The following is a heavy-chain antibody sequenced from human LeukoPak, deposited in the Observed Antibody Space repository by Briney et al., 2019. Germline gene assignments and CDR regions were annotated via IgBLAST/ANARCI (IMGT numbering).Heavy chain of an antibody. D-gene: IGHD6-13*01. Sequence: PSETLSLTCTVSGGSISSYYWSWIRQPPGKGLEWIGYIYYSGSTNYNPSLKSRVTISVDTSKNQFSLKLSSVTAADTAVYYCARDSGAAAGNWNWFDPWGQGTLVTVSS. CDR3: ARDSGAAAGNWNWFDP. J-gene: IGHJ5*02. CDR2: IYYSGST. V-gene: IGHV4-59*01. CDR1: GGSISSYY.